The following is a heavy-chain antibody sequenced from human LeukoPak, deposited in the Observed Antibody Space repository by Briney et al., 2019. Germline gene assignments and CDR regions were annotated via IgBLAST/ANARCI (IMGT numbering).Heavy chain of an antibody. Sequence: SVKVSCKASGGTFSSYAISWVRQAPGQGLEWMGRIIPIFGTANYAQKFRGRVTITTDESTSTAYMELSSLRSEDTAMYYCARGPIVGATGGYYMDVWGKGTTVTVSS. CDR3: ARGPIVGATGGYYMDV. D-gene: IGHD1-26*01. CDR2: IIPIFGTA. J-gene: IGHJ6*03. V-gene: IGHV1-69*05. CDR1: GGTFSSYA.